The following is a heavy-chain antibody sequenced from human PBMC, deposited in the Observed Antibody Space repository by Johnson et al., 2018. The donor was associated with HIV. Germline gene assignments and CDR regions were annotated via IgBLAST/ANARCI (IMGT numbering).Heavy chain of an antibody. CDR3: ARAPPAPYGDYGAFDI. D-gene: IGHD4-17*01. J-gene: IGHJ3*02. CDR2: ISGSGGST. CDR1: GFTFDDYA. V-gene: IGHV3-23*04. Sequence: VQLVESGGGVIRPGRSLRLSCAASGFTFDDYAMHWVRQAPGKGLEWVSGISGSGGSTYYADSVKGRYIISRDNSKNTLYLQMISLRAEDTAVYFCARAPPAPYGDYGAFDIWGQGTMVTVSS.